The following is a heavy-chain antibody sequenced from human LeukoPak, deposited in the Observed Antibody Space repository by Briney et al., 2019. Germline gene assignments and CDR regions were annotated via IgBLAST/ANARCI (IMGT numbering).Heavy chain of an antibody. CDR3: ARDLSGSGSFFLRESRYGMDV. J-gene: IGHJ6*02. Sequence: GGSLRLSCAASGFTFSSYAMSWVRQAPGKGLEWVSYISSGSSTIYYADSVKGRFTISRDNAKNSLYLQMNSLRAEDTAVYYCARDLSGSGSFFLRESRYGMDVWGQGTTVTVSS. V-gene: IGHV3-48*01. D-gene: IGHD3-10*01. CDR2: ISSGSSTI. CDR1: GFTFSSYA.